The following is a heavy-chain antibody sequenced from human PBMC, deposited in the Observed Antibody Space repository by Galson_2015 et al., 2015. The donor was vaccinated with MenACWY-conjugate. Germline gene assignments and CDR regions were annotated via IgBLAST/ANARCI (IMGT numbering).Heavy chain of an antibody. V-gene: IGHV4-59*01. J-gene: IGHJ4*02. CDR3: ARWVAVKMIEY. CDR2: IHYSGST. CDR1: GASISTDY. D-gene: IGHD6-19*01. Sequence: ETLSLTCSVSGASISTDYWSWIRQPPGKGLEWIGYIHYSGSTQYNPSLKTRITMSLDMSENQFSLKLSSVTAADTAVYYCARWVAVKMIEYCGQGTLVTVSS.